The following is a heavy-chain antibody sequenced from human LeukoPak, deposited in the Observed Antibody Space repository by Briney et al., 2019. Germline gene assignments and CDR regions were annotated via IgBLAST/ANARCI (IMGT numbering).Heavy chain of an antibody. V-gene: IGHV3-74*01. J-gene: IGHJ4*02. D-gene: IGHD3-10*01. CDR3: ARALSNTVRGVGDY. CDR2: MSGDGSST. CDR1: GFTFSNYW. Sequence: PGGSLRLSCAASGFTFSNYWMNWVRQVPGKGLMWVSRMSGDGSSTNYADSVKGRFTISRDNAKNTLYLQMNSLRVEDMAVYYCARALSNTVRGVGDYWGQGTLVTVSS.